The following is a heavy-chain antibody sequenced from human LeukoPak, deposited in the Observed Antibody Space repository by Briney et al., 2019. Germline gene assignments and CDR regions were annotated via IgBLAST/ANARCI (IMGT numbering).Heavy chain of an antibody. CDR1: GFRFYSYA. CDR3: VRNAASDFYYYMGV. CDR2: INYHGDKT. D-gene: IGHD6-25*01. V-gene: IGHV3-23*01. J-gene: IGHJ6*03. Sequence: GGSLGLSCVVSGFRFYSYAMGWVRQSPGRGLECVSAINYHGDKTSYADSVRGRFTISRDNSKNTVYLQMSSLRADDTAIYYCVRNAASDFYYYMGVWGRGTTVTVS.